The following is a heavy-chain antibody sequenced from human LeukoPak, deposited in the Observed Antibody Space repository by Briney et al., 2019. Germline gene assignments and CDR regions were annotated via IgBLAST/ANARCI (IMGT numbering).Heavy chain of an antibody. J-gene: IGHJ3*02. CDR2: INPNSGGP. CDR3: YSGSRHELVSHTTSWLPLGDAFDI. D-gene: IGHD1-1*01. CDR1: GYTFTGYY. Sequence: ASVKVSCKASGYTFTGYYMHWVRQAPGQGLEWMGWINPNSGGPNYAQKFQGRVTMTRDTSISTAHMELSRLSSYDTAVYYFYSGSRHELVSHTTSWLPLGDAFDIWGQGTMVTVSS. V-gene: IGHV1-2*02.